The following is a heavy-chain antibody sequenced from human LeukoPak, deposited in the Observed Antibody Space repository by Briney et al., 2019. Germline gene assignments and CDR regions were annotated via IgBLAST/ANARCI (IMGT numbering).Heavy chain of an antibody. CDR3: ARRYSSIWFFDY. CDR2: INPHSGGT. V-gene: IGHV1-2*02. CDR1: GYTFTDYY. Sequence: ASVKVSCKTSGYTFTDYYMHWLRQAPGRGLEWMGWINPHSGGTNYAQKFQGRVTMTRDTSINTAYMELSRLTSDDTAVYYCARRYSSIWFFDYWGQGTLVTVSS. J-gene: IGHJ4*02. D-gene: IGHD6-13*01.